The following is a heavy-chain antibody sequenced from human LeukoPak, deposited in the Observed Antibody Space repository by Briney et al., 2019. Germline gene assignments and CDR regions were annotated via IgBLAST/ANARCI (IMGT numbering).Heavy chain of an antibody. J-gene: IGHJ4*02. D-gene: IGHD3-16*01. Sequence: ASVKVSCKASGYTLTTYGTSWVRQARGQGLEWMGWISAHNGNTNYAQKFQSRVTMTTDTSTSTAYMELRSLISDDTAVYYCARGWGDYWGQGTLVTVSS. CDR3: ARGWGDY. CDR1: GYTLTTYG. V-gene: IGHV1-18*01. CDR2: ISAHNGNT.